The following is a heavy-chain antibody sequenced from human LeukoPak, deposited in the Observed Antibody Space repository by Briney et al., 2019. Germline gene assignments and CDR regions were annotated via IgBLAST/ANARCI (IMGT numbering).Heavy chain of an antibody. D-gene: IGHD3-3*01. CDR1: GFTFSDYY. Sequence: GGSLRLSCAASGFTFSDYYMSWIRQAPGKGLEWVSYISSSGSTIYYADSVKGRFTISRDNAKNSLYLQMNSLRAEDTAVYYCASTSAYYDFWSGPPKAFDIWAKGQWSPSLQ. CDR2: ISSSGSTI. J-gene: IGHJ3*02. V-gene: IGHV3-11*04. CDR3: ASTSAYYDFWSGPPKAFDI.